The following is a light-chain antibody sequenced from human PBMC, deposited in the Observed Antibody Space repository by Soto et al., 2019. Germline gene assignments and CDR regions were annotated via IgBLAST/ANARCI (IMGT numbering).Light chain of an antibody. Sequence: QSALTQPASVSGSPGPSITISCTGTTGDICTYNYVSWYQHHPDKAPRLMIYEVSNRPSGVSNRFSGSKSGNPASLKISGLQAEAEADYYCTSFTNSRTVVFGGGTKLTV. CDR2: EVS. V-gene: IGLV2-14*01. CDR1: TGDICTYNY. CDR3: TSFTNSRTVV. J-gene: IGLJ3*02.